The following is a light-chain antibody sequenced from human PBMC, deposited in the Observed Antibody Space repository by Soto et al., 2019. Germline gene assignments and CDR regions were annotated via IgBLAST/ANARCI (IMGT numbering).Light chain of an antibody. CDR2: DDG. Sequence: SYVLTQPPSVSVAPGQTATITCGATDIGGKSVHWYRQKPGQAPVMVVFDDGDRPSWIPERFSGSNFGNTATLTLSRVEAGDEADYYCHVWDSRSDQVIFGGGTQLTVL. J-gene: IGLJ2*01. CDR1: DIGGKS. V-gene: IGLV3-21*02. CDR3: HVWDSRSDQVI.